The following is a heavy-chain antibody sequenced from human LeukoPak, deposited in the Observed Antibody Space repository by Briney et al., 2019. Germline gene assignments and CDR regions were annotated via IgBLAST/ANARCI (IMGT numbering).Heavy chain of an antibody. Sequence: GGSLRLSCAASGFTFSSYAMSWVRQAPGKGLEWVSAISGSGGSTYYADSAKGRFTISRDNSKNTLYLQMNSLRAEDTAVYYCAKAPLGELSSRDYWGQGTLVTVSS. CDR2: ISGSGGST. CDR3: AKAPLGELSSRDY. CDR1: GFTFSSYA. D-gene: IGHD3-16*02. V-gene: IGHV3-23*01. J-gene: IGHJ4*02.